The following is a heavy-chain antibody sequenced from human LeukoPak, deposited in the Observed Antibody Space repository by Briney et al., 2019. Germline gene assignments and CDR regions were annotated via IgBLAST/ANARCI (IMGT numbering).Heavy chain of an antibody. CDR3: ASITYSRVDY. V-gene: IGHV3-30-3*01. CDR2: ISYDGSNK. D-gene: IGHD6-13*01. J-gene: IGHJ4*02. CDR1: GFTFSSYA. Sequence: PGRSLRLSCAASGFTFSSYAMHWVRQAPGKGLEWVAVISYDGSNKYYADSVKGRFTISRDNSKNTLYLQMNSLRAEDTAVYYCASITYSRVDYWGQGTLVTVSS.